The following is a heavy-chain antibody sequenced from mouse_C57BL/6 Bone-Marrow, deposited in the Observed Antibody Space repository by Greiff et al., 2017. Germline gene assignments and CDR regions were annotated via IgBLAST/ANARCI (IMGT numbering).Heavy chain of an antibody. CDR1: GYAFSSYW. Sequence: QVQLQQSGAELVKPGASVKISCKASGYAFSSYWMNWVKQRPGKGLEWIGQIYPGDGDTNYNGKFKGKATLTADKSSSTAYMQLSSLTSEDSAVYYCAREGFYYGSSYVFYYFDYWGQGTTLTVSS. J-gene: IGHJ2*01. D-gene: IGHD1-1*01. V-gene: IGHV1-80*01. CDR2: IYPGDGDT. CDR3: AREGFYYGSSYVFYYFDY.